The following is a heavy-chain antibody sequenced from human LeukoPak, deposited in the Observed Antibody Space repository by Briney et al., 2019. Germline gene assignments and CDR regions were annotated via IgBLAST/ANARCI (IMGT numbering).Heavy chain of an antibody. CDR2: MNPNSGII. V-gene: IGHV1-8*03. D-gene: IGHD3-10*01. CDR1: GYTFTSYD. Sequence: VGSVKVSCKASGYTFTSYDINWVRQATGQGLEWVGWMNPNSGIIGYAQTLQGRVTITRNTSISTAYMELSSLRSEDTAVYYCARARKITMVRGVILPNYYYYYMDVWGKGTTVTVSS. CDR3: ARARKITMVRGVILPNYYYYYMDV. J-gene: IGHJ6*03.